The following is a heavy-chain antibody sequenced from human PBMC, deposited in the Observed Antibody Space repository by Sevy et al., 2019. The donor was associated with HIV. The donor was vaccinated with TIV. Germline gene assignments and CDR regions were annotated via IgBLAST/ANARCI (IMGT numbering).Heavy chain of an antibody. V-gene: IGHV3-15*01. CDR3: TKHGVSAGASDFAN. CDR1: GFTFSNAW. J-gene: IGHJ4*02. CDR2: IKSKTDGGTI. Sequence: GGSLRLSCAVSGFTFSNAWMSWVRQAPGKGLEWVGRIKSKTDGGTIDYGAPVKGRFTVSRDDSKSTLYLQMNSLKTEHTAVYYCTKHGVSAGASDFANWGQGTLVTVSS. D-gene: IGHD1-26*01.